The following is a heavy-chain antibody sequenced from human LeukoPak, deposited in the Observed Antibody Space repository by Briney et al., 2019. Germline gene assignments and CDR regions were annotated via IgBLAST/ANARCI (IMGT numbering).Heavy chain of an antibody. J-gene: IGHJ3*02. CDR2: MNPNSGNT. CDR1: GYTFTSYG. V-gene: IGHV1-8*02. D-gene: IGHD1-26*01. Sequence: ASVKVSCKASGYTFTSYGISWVRQAPGQGLEWMGWMNPNSGNTGYAQKFQGRVTMTRNTSISTAYMELSSLRSEDTAVYYCARGFGSGSYYSPDAFDIWGQGTMVTVSS. CDR3: ARGFGSGSYYSPDAFDI.